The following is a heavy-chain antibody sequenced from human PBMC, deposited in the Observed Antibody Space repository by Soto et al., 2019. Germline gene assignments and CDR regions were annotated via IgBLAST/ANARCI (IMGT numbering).Heavy chain of an antibody. D-gene: IGHD4-17*01. CDR2: ISGSGGST. V-gene: IGHV3-23*01. CDR1: GFTFSTYA. J-gene: IGHJ2*01. CDR3: ATDLDYGDPLMGLYFDI. Sequence: EVQLLESGGGLVQPGGSLRLSCAASGFTFSTYAISGVRQAPGKGLDWVSAISGSGGSTSYADSVKGRFTLSRDNSTNTLYLQMNSLRAEDTAVYYCATDLDYGDPLMGLYFDIWGRGTLVTVSS.